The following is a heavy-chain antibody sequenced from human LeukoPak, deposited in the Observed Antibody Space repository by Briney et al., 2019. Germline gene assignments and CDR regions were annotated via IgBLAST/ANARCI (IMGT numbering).Heavy chain of an antibody. CDR3: ARVSGATITTYYGMDV. CDR2: IHYSGST. J-gene: IGHJ6*02. D-gene: IGHD5-12*01. Sequence: SETLSLTCTVSGGSMSSYYWSWIRQPAGKGLEWIGNIHYSGSTNYNPSLKSRVTISIDTSKNQFSLRLSSVTAVDTAVYYCARVSGATITTYYGMDVWGQGTTVTVS. V-gene: IGHV4-59*01. CDR1: GGSMSSYY.